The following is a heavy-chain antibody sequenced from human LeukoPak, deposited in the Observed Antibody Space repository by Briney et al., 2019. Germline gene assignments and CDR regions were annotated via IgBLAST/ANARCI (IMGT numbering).Heavy chain of an antibody. V-gene: IGHV5-51*01. J-gene: IGHJ6*03. CDR3: ARLVPSEYYYDSSGDYYYYYMDV. CDR1: GYSFTSYW. Sequence: GESLKISCKGSGYSFTSYWIGWVRQMPGKGLEWMGIIYPGDSDTRYSPSFQGQVTISADKSISTAYLQWSSLKASDTAMYYCARLVPSEYYYDSSGDYYYYYMDVWGKGTTVTISS. D-gene: IGHD3-22*01. CDR2: IYPGDSDT.